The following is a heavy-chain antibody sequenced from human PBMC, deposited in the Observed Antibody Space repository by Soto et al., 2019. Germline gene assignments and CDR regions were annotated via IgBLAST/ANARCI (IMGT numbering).Heavy chain of an antibody. D-gene: IGHD3-16*01. J-gene: IGHJ5*02. V-gene: IGHV3-64D*08. CDR2: ISRNGDST. Sequence: GGSLRLSCSASGFTFSSYAMHWVRQAPGKGLEYVSGISRNGDSTYYADSVKGRFTXSRDXSXXXXXLQMXSLRAEDTTIYYCVKDHGGGTSSGSWGQGTLVTVSS. CDR1: GFTFSSYA. CDR3: VKDHGGGTSSGS.